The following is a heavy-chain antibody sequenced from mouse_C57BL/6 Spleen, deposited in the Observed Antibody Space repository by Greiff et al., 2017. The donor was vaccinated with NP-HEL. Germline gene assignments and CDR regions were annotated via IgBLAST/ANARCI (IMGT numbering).Heavy chain of an antibody. CDR1: GYTFTDYY. CDR2: INPYNGGT. V-gene: IGHV1-19*01. D-gene: IGHD2-3*01. Sequence: VQLQQSGPVLVKPGASVKMSCKASGYTFTDYYMNWVKQSHGKSLEWIGVINPYNGGTSYNQKFKGKATLTVDKSSSTAYMVRHSLTSEDYAVYYCARAGYYNFDYWGQGTTLTVSS. CDR3: ARAGYYNFDY. J-gene: IGHJ2*01.